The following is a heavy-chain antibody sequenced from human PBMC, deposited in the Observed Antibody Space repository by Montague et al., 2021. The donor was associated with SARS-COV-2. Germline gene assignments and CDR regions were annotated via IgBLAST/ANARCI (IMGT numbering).Heavy chain of an antibody. V-gene: IGHV4-34*01. D-gene: IGHD3-10*01. CDR3: ARGARQGYGFRLGSFDS. J-gene: IGHJ4*02. CDR2: INHSGST. CDR1: GGSFSGYY. Sequence: SETLSLTCAVYGGSFSGYYWNWICQPPGKGLEWIWEINHSGSTNYNPSLKSRVTMSVDTSKNQFSLKLSSVTAADTAVYYCARGARQGYGFRLGSFDSWGQGTLVTVSS.